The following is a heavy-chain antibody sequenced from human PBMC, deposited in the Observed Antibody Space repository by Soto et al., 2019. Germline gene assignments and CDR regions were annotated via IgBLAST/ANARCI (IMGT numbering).Heavy chain of an antibody. CDR1: GFTFSSYA. V-gene: IGHV3-23*01. CDR3: AKDQGIAARTHWVFDY. J-gene: IGHJ4*02. D-gene: IGHD6-6*01. CDR2: ISGSGGST. Sequence: PGGSLRLSCPASGFTFSSYAMSWVRQAPGKGLEWVSAISGSGGSTYYADSVKGRFTISRDNSKNTLYLQMNSLRAEDTAVYYCAKDQGIAARTHWVFDYWGQRTLGTVSS.